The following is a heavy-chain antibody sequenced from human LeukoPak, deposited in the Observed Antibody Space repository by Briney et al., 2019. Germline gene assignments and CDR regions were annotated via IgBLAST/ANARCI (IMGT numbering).Heavy chain of an antibody. Sequence: PSETLSLTCTVSGGSISSSSYYWGWIRQPPGKGLEWMVSIYYSGSTHYSPSLKSRVTISVDTTKNQFSLKVNSVTAADTAVYYCARHEGYDFLTGYSYFFDYWGQGTLVTVPS. J-gene: IGHJ4*02. V-gene: IGHV4-39*07. CDR2: IYYSGST. CDR1: GGSISSSSYY. CDR3: ARHEGYDFLTGYSYFFDY. D-gene: IGHD3-9*01.